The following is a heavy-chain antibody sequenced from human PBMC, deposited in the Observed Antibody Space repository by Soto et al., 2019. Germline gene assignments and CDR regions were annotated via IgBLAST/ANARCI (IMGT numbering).Heavy chain of an antibody. Sequence: SETLSLTCTFSGGSISSGGYYLSWIRQHPGKGLEWIGYIYYSGSTYYNPSLKSRVTISVDTSKNQFSLKLSSVTAADTAVYYCARDLRPGIAAALLGMDVWGQGTTVTVSS. CDR1: GGSISSGGYY. V-gene: IGHV4-31*03. D-gene: IGHD6-13*01. J-gene: IGHJ6*02. CDR3: ARDLRPGIAAALLGMDV. CDR2: IYYSGST.